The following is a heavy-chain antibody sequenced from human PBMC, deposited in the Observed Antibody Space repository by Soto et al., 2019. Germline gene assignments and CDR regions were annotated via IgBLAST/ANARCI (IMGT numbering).Heavy chain of an antibody. CDR1: GFDFEDYA. J-gene: IGHJ4*02. Sequence: VQLVDSGGIGVQTGGSLSLSCTAAGFDFEDYAMHWVRQVPEKALEWVALTNSDGTDSYYVDSVKGRFTISRDNAKTTLYLQMDRLIPEDTALYFCAASLYFYDISPLDHWAQATLVTFSS. CDR2: TNSDGTDS. D-gene: IGHD3-22*01. CDR3: AASLYFYDISPLDH. V-gene: IGHV3-43D*04.